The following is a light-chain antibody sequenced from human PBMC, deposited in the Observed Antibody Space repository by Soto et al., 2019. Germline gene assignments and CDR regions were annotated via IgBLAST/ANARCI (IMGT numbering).Light chain of an antibody. CDR2: DVT. CDR3: TSYTSSSTGV. Sequence: QSALTQPASVSGSPGQSITISCTGTSSDVGGYNYVSWYQQHPGKAPKLMIYDVTNRPSGVSNRFSGSKSGNTASLTISGLQPEDEADYYCTSYTSSSTGVFDGGTKLTVL. V-gene: IGLV2-14*01. J-gene: IGLJ3*02. CDR1: SSDVGGYNY.